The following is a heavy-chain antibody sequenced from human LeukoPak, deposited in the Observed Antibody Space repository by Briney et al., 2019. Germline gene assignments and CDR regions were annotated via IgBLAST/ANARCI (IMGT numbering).Heavy chain of an antibody. D-gene: IGHD4-17*01. Sequence: GGSLRLSCAASGFTFSSYWMHWARQAPGKGLVWVSRINSDGSSTSYADSVKGRFTISRDNAKNTLYLQMNSLRAEDTAVYYCARDFYGDYFDYWGQGTLVTVSS. CDR1: GFTFSSYW. V-gene: IGHV3-74*01. CDR3: ARDFYGDYFDY. CDR2: INSDGSST. J-gene: IGHJ4*02.